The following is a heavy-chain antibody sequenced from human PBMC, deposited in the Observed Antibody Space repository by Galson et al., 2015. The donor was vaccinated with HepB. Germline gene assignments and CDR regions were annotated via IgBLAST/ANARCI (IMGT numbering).Heavy chain of an antibody. CDR2: INHIGSEK. J-gene: IGHJ4*02. V-gene: IGHV3-7*03. D-gene: IGHD6-13*01. CDR3: ARDDRSTWLFDY. Sequence: SLRLSCAASGFTFSRNWMSWFRQAPGKGLEWVANINHIGSEKNYVDSVKGRFTISRDNTDNSLYLQMNSLRAEDTAVYYCARDDRSTWLFDYWGQGTLVTVSS. CDR1: GFTFSRNW.